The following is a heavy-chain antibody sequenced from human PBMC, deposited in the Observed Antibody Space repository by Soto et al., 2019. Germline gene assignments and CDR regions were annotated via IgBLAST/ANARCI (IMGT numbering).Heavy chain of an antibody. D-gene: IGHD3-10*02. J-gene: IGHJ5*01. V-gene: IGHV4-4*02. CDR3: ARSTMIGPARRLDS. CDR1: GFSVSSNDW. Sequence: QVQLQESGPGLVKPSGTRSLICSVSGFSVSSNDWWTWVRQPPGKGLEWIGEVFRSGETNSNPSLKSRVTMSVDMSKNHFSLTLNSVTAADTGIYYCARSTMIGPARRLDSWGPGTLVTVSA. CDR2: VFRSGET.